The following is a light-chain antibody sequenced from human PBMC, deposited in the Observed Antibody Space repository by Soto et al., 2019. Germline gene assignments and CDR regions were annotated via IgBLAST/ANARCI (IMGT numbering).Light chain of an antibody. CDR1: NIGSKS. CDR2: DDS. V-gene: IGLV3-21*02. J-gene: IGLJ1*01. CDR3: QVWDSSSDLGV. Sequence: SYELTQPPSVSVAPGQTARITCGGNNIGSKSVHWYQQKPGQAPVLVVYDDSDRPSGIPERFSGSNSGNTATLTISRVEAGDEADYYCQVWDSSSDLGVFGTGTKVNVL.